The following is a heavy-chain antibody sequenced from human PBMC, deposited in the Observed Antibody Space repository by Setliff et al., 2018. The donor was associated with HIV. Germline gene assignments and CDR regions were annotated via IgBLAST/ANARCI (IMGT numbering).Heavy chain of an antibody. CDR3: VRQGPGSSPPHFGD. J-gene: IGHJ4*02. CDR1: GVSISNYY. D-gene: IGHD3-10*01. Sequence: PSETLSLTCTVSGVSISNYYWSWIRQPPGTGLEWIGYIYGSGRTFYNPSLKSRVAISADTSKGQFSLRLSYVTAAGTAVYYCVRQGPGSSPPHFGDWGEGTLVTVSS. CDR2: IYGSGRT. V-gene: IGHV4-59*08.